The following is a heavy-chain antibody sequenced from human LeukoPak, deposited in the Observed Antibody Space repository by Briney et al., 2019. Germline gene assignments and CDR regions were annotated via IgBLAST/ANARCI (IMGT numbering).Heavy chain of an antibody. D-gene: IGHD1-14*01. V-gene: IGHV4-39*07. CDR3: ARGYDRRWGGTPLDY. CDR1: GGSISSSSYY. Sequence: SETLSLTCTVSGGSISSSSYYWGWIRQPPGKGLEWIGSIYYSGSTYYNPSLKSRVTISVDTSKNQFSLKLSSVTAADTAVYYYARGYDRRWGGTPLDYWGQGTLVTVSS. CDR2: IYYSGST. J-gene: IGHJ4*02.